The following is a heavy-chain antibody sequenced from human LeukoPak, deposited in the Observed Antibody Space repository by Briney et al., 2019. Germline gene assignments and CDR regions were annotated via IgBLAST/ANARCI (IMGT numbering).Heavy chain of an antibody. J-gene: IGHJ4*02. CDR1: GFTFDDYG. Sequence: GGSLRLSCAASGFTFDDYGMSWVRQAPGKGLEWVSGINWNGGSTGYADSVKGRFTISRDNAKNSLYLQMNSLRAEDTALYYCARDFVSYCSGGSCYSTPDYWGQGTLVTVSS. CDR2: INWNGGST. D-gene: IGHD2-15*01. CDR3: ARDFVSYCSGGSCYSTPDY. V-gene: IGHV3-20*04.